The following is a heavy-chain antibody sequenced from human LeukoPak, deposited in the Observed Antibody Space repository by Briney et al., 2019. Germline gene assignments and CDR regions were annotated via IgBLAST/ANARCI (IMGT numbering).Heavy chain of an antibody. Sequence: SETLSLTCTVSGGSISSYYWSWIRQPAGKGLEWIGSMDYSGSTYYNPSLKSRVTISVDTSKNQFSLKLSSVTAADTAVHYCARHSWAGIMSWFDPWGQGTLVTVSS. CDR3: ARHSWAGIMSWFDP. J-gene: IGHJ5*02. D-gene: IGHD3-10*01. CDR1: GGSISSYY. CDR2: MDYSGST. V-gene: IGHV4-59*05.